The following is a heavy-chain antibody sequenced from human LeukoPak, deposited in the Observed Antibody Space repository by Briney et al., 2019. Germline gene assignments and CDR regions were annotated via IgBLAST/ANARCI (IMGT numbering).Heavy chain of an antibody. V-gene: IGHV1-46*01. Sequence: ASVKVSCKASGYTFTSYYMHWVRQAPGQGLEWMGIINPSGGSTSYAQKFQGRVTITTDESTSTAYMELSSLRSEDTAVYYCAREERGYYDSSGYRWFDPWGQGTLVTVSS. CDR2: INPSGGST. CDR3: AREERGYYDSSGYRWFDP. CDR1: GYTFTSYY. J-gene: IGHJ5*02. D-gene: IGHD3-22*01.